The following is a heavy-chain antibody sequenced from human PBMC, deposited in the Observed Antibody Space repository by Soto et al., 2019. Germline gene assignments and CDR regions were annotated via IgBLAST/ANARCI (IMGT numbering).Heavy chain of an antibody. V-gene: IGHV3-48*02. J-gene: IGHJ4*02. D-gene: IGHD4-17*01. Sequence: EVQLVESGGALVQPGGSLRLSCAASGFNFSDYSMNWLRQAPGKGLEWVAHISATSNTVYYADSVKGRFTISRDNAENSLYLKMKSLIDEDTAVYYCARPHKLGQVTTAVFEHWGQGTQVTVSS. CDR1: GFNFSDYS. CDR2: ISATSNTV. CDR3: ARPHKLGQVTTAVFEH.